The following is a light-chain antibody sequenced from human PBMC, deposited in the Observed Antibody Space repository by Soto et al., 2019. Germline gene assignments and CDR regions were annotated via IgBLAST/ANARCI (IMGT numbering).Light chain of an antibody. J-gene: IGKJ5*01. CDR2: GAS. V-gene: IGKV3-15*01. CDR1: QSVSSN. Sequence: RVMARSPARMCVVSGERVALGGRRSQSVSSNLAWYQQKPGQAPRLLIYGASTRAAGIPARFSGSGYGTDFSLTITSLAPEAFAAYYCQQRSASPRTFRQGTRLEI. CDR3: QQRSASPRT.